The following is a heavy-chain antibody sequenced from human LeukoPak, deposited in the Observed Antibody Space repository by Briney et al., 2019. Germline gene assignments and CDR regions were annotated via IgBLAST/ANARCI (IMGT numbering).Heavy chain of an antibody. Sequence: GGSLRLSCGASGFIFSDYYMSWIRQAPGKGLEWVSYMSPTTGFTNYADSLKGRFNISRDNAKNSLYLQMNSLRAEDTAVYYCARVGQDYYYGMDVWGQGTTVTVSS. J-gene: IGHJ6*02. CDR2: MSPTTGFT. V-gene: IGHV3-11*06. CDR3: ARVGQDYYYGMDV. CDR1: GFIFSDYY.